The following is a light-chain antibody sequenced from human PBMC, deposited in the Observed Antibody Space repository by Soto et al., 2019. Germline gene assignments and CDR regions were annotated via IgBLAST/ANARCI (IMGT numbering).Light chain of an antibody. Sequence: PSSLSASVGDRVTITCRANQSISDYLNWYQQKPGKAPKFLIYASSSLQSGVPSRFRGSGSGTDFTLTISSLQPEDFATYYCQQLFDSPITCGQGTRREIK. V-gene: IGKV1-39*01. CDR2: ASS. J-gene: IGKJ5*01. CDR3: QQLFDSPIT. CDR1: QSISDY.